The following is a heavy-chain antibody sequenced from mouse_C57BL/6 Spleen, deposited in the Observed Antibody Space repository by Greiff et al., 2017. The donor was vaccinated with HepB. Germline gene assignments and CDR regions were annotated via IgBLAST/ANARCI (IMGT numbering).Heavy chain of an antibody. J-gene: IGHJ4*01. V-gene: IGHV5-17*01. CDR2: ISSGSSTI. CDR3: ASDYSYAMDY. D-gene: IGHD2-4*01. CDR1: GFTFSDYG. Sequence: DVMLVESGGGLVKPGGSLKLSCAASGFTFSDYGMHWVRQAPEKGLEWVAYISSGSSTIYYADTVKGRFTISRDNAKNTLFLQMTSLRSEDTAMYYCASDYSYAMDYWGQGTSVTVSS.